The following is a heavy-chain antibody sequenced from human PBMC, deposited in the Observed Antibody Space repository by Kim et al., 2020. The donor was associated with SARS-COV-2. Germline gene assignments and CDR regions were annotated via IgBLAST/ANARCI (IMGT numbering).Heavy chain of an antibody. Sequence: GGSLRLSCAASGFTFSDYYMSWIRQAPGKGLEWVSYISSSSSYTNYADSVKGRFTISRDNAKNSLYLQMNSLRAEDTAVYYCARDSSGDGYYYYYGMDVWGQGTTVTVSS. CDR1: GFTFSDYY. J-gene: IGHJ6*02. CDR3: ARDSSGDGYYYYYGMDV. V-gene: IGHV3-11*06. CDR2: ISSSSSYT. D-gene: IGHD6-19*01.